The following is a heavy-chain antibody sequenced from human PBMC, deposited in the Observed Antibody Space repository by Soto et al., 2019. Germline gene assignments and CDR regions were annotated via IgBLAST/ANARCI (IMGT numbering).Heavy chain of an antibody. V-gene: IGHV4-34*01. CDR2: INHSGRV. D-gene: IGHD3-22*01. J-gene: IGHJ5*01. CDR1: GGSFSGHS. CDR3: STRAYDTNGYYRFDT. Sequence: NPSETLSLTCAVYGGSFSGHSWTWIRQSPGKGLEWIGDINHSGRVNYSPSLKSRVTISLDTSKNQFSLTLSAVTAADTAMYYCSTRAYDTNGYYRFDTWGQGTLVTVSS.